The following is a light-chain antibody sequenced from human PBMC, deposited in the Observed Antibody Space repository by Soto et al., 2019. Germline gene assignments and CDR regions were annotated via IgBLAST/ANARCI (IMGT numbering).Light chain of an antibody. J-gene: IGKJ1*01. CDR1: QSVSTS. V-gene: IGKV3-11*01. CDR3: QVRDVWPS. CDR2: DAS. Sequence: IVLPQSPVTLAVSPGESAVLSCRASQSVSTSLAWYQHKPGQAPRLFIYDASKRAPGIPARFTGSGSGTDFTLTISSLEPEDIAVYYCQVRDVWPSFRQGTKEAIK.